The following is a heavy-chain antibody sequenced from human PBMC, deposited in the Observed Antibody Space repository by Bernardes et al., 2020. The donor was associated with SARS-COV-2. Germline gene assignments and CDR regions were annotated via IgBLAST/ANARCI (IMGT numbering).Heavy chain of an antibody. V-gene: IGHV4-34*01. CDR2: INHSGST. CDR3: ARVRGPYCSSTSCSNWFDP. CDR1: GGSFSGYY. Sequence: LSLTCAVHGGSFSGYYWSWIRQPPGKGLEWIGEINHSGSTNYNPSLKSRVTISVDTSKNQFSLKLSSVTAADTAVYYCARVRGPYCSSTSCSNWFDPWGQGTLVTVSS. J-gene: IGHJ5*02. D-gene: IGHD2-2*01.